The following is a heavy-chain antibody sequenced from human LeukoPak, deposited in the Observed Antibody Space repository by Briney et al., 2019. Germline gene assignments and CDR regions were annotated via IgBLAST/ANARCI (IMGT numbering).Heavy chain of an antibody. CDR1: GFTFSSYA. CDR2: ISYDGSNK. J-gene: IGHJ4*02. D-gene: IGHD3-10*01. CDR3: AKSYPYYGLFDY. V-gene: IGHV3-30-3*02. Sequence: GGSLRLSCAASGFTFSSYAMHWVRQAPGKGLEWVAVISYDGSNKYYADSVKGRFTISRDNSKNTLYLQMNSLRAEDTAVYYCAKSYPYYGLFDYWGQGTLVTVS.